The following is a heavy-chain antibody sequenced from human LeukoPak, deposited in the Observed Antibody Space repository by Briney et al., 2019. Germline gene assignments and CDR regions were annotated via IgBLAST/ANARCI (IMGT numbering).Heavy chain of an antibody. CDR1: GGSISSGSYY. D-gene: IGHD3-3*01. CDR2: IYTSGST. Sequence: SQTLSLTCTVSGGSISSGSYYWSWIRQPAGKGLEWIGRIYTSGSTNYNPSLKSRVTISVDTSKNQFSLKLSSVTAADTAVYYCARDGRLRLLEWPLDAFDIWGQGTMVTVSS. V-gene: IGHV4-61*02. CDR3: ARDGRLRLLEWPLDAFDI. J-gene: IGHJ3*02.